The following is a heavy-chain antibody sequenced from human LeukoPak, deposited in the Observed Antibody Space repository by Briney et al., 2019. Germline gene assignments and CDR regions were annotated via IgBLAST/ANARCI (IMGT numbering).Heavy chain of an antibody. J-gene: IGHJ4*02. Sequence: GGSLRLSCATSGFTFSFYGMHWVRQAPGKGLEWVAFIQYDGSYKFYADSVQGRFSISRDNSKNKLFLQMNSLRAEDTAVYYCAKTSDQLLYSKFDFWGQGTLVTVSS. D-gene: IGHD2-2*02. CDR2: IQYDGSYK. CDR3: AKTSDQLLYSKFDF. V-gene: IGHV3-30*02. CDR1: GFTFSFYG.